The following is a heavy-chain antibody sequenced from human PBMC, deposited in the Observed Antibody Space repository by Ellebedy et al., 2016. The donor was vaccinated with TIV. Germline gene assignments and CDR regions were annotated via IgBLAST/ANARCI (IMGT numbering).Heavy chain of an antibody. CDR3: ARGLSSRRPLDFDY. J-gene: IGHJ4*02. CDR2: IIPIFGTA. Sequence: SVKVSCXASGGTFSSYAISWVRQAPGQGLEWMGGIIPIFGTANYAQKFQGRVTMTRNTSISTAYMELSSLRSEDTAVYYCARGLSSRRPLDFDYWGQGTLVTVSS. D-gene: IGHD3-16*02. V-gene: IGHV1-69*05. CDR1: GGTFSSYA.